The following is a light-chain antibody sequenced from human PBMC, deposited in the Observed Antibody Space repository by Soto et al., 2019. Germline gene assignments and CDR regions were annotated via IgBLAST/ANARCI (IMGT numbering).Light chain of an antibody. CDR2: LGS. V-gene: IGKV2-28*01. Sequence: DIVMTQSPLSLPVTPGEPASISCRSSQSLLDSNGYKYLDWYLQKPGQSPQLLIYLGSNRASGVHDRFSGNGSGTDFTLKISRVEAEDVGVYYCMQALQTPRTFGQGTKLEIK. J-gene: IGKJ2*01. CDR1: QSLLDSNGYKY. CDR3: MQALQTPRT.